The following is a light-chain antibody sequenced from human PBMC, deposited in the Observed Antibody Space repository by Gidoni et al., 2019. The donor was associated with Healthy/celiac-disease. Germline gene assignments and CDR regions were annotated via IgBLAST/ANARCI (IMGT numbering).Light chain of an antibody. V-gene: IGLV2-23*02. Sequence: QSALTQPASVSGSPGQSITISCTGTSSDVGSYKLVSWYQHHPGKAPQLMIYEVSKRPSGVSNRFSGSKSGNTASLTISGLQAEDEADYYCCSYTGSSTYVFGTGTKVTVL. CDR3: CSYTGSSTYV. J-gene: IGLJ1*01. CDR1: SSDVGSYKL. CDR2: EVS.